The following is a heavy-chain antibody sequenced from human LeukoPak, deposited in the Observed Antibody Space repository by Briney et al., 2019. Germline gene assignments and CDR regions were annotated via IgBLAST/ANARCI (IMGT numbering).Heavy chain of an antibody. V-gene: IGHV3-7*01. CDR2: INQDGSRK. CDR3: AYSSSYAYWFDP. CDR1: GLTFSNEW. J-gene: IGHJ5*02. Sequence: PGGSLRLSCAASGLTFSNEWMTWVRQAPGKGLEWVANINQDGSRKQYVDSVKGRFTISRDNAKNSVYLQMNSLRVEDTALYYCAYSSSYAYWFDPWGQGTLVTVSS. D-gene: IGHD3-16*01.